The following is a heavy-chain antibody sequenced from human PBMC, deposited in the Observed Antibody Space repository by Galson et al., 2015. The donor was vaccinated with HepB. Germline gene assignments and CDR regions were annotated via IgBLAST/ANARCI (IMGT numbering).Heavy chain of an antibody. CDR3: ARHGGWEGVVVAPPKYGNWYFDL. Sequence: QSGAEVKKPGESLKISCQGSGYSFTNYWIGWVRQMPGKGLEWMGIIYPGDSDTRYSPSFQGQVTISANKSISTAYLQWSSLKASDTAMYYCARHGGWEGVVVAPPKYGNWYFDLWGRGTLVTVSS. D-gene: IGHD2-15*01. V-gene: IGHV5-51*01. J-gene: IGHJ2*01. CDR2: IYPGDSDT. CDR1: GYSFTNYW.